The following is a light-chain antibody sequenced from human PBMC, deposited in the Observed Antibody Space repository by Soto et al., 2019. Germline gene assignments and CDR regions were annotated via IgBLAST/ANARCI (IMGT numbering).Light chain of an antibody. CDR1: QGISNY. J-gene: IGKJ4*01. CDR2: ATS. V-gene: IGKV1-9*01. CDR3: QHLSSNPPLT. Sequence: DIQLTQSPSFLSASVGDRVTITCRASQGISNYLAWYQQKPGKAPKLLISATSTLHSGVPSRFSGSGSGTGFALTISSMQPEDVATDYCQHLSSNPPLTFGGGTKVEIK.